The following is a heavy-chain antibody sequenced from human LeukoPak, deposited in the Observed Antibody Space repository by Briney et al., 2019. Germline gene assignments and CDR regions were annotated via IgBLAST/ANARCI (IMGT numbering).Heavy chain of an antibody. CDR1: GFTFSDYY. CDR3: AVTMVVTAFDY. CDR2: ISSSGSTT. V-gene: IGHV3-11*04. J-gene: IGHJ4*02. D-gene: IGHD4-23*01. Sequence: PGGSLRLSCAASGFTFSDYYMSWIRQAPGKGLEWVSYISSSGSTTYYADSVKGRFTISRDNAKNSLYLQMNSLRAEDTAVYYCAVTMVVTAFDYWGQGTLVTVSS.